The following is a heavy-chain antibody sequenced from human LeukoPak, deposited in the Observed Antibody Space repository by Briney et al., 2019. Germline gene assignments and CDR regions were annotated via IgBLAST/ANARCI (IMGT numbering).Heavy chain of an antibody. CDR3: ARTTIFGVVFDY. Sequence: SETLSLTCTVSGGSISNYFWSWIRQPPGKGLEWIGYIYYSGSTNYNPSLKSRVTISVDTSKNQFSLKLRSVTAADTAVYYCARTTIFGVVFDYWGQGTLVTVSS. D-gene: IGHD3-3*01. V-gene: IGHV4-59*01. J-gene: IGHJ4*02. CDR1: GGSISNYF. CDR2: IYYSGST.